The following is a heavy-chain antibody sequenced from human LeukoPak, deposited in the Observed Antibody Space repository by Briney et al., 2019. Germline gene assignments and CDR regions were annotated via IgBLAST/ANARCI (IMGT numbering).Heavy chain of an antibody. CDR3: ARDTSRGYSYGYVD. CDR2: ISSSSSYI. V-gene: IGHV3-21*01. D-gene: IGHD5-18*01. CDR1: GLTFSSYS. Sequence: GGSLRLSCAASGLTFSSYSMNWVRQAPGKGLEWVSSISSSSSYIYYADSVKGRFTISRDNAKNSLYLQMNSLRAEDTAVYYCARDTSRGYSYGYVDWGQGTLVTVSS. J-gene: IGHJ4*02.